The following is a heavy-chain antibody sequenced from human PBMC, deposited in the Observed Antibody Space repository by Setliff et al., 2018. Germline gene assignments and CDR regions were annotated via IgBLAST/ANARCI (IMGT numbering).Heavy chain of an antibody. V-gene: IGHV4-4*07. CDR2: LYTSGDT. Sequence: SETLSLTCTVSGGSISSHYWTWIRQPAGKGLEWIGRLYTSGDTNYNPSLKSRVSMSLDTSKNQFSLKLSSVTAADTAVYYCARHGSSGKFDASDIWGQGTMVTVSS. CDR1: GGSISSHY. CDR3: ARHGSSGKFDASDI. J-gene: IGHJ3*02. D-gene: IGHD3-10*01.